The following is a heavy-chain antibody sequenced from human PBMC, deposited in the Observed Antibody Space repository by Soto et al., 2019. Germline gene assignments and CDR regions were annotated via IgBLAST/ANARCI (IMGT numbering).Heavy chain of an antibody. CDR3: ARRSSSSLGSLFDP. CDR2: MYYTGNK. Sequence: PSETLSLTCTVSGGSISSSTYYWDWIRQPPGKGLEWIGAMYYTGNKNYNPSLESRVTMSVDTSKNQFSLKLSSVTPTYTAVYYCARRSSSSLGSLFDPWGRGILVTVSS. CDR1: GGSISSSTYY. D-gene: IGHD6-6*01. J-gene: IGHJ5*02. V-gene: IGHV4-39*01.